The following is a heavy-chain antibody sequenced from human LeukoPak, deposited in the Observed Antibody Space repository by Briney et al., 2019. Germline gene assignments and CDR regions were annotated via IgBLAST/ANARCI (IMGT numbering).Heavy chain of an antibody. D-gene: IGHD2-15*01. V-gene: IGHV4-39*07. CDR1: RGSISSSTYS. CDR2: IYYSGST. CDR3: ARGWWVAATLYYFDY. Sequence: PSETLSLTCAVSRGSISSSTYSWGWIRQPPGKGLEWIGTIYYSGSTYYNPSLKSRVTISVDTSENQFSLKLSSVTAADTAVYYCARGWWVAATLYYFDYWGQGTLVTVSS. J-gene: IGHJ4*02.